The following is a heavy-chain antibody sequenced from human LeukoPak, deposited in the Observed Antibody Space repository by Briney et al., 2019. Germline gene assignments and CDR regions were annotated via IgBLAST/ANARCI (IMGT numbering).Heavy chain of an antibody. J-gene: IGHJ4*02. CDR3: ARTPNPRGYSYGFDY. Sequence: SETLSLTCTVSGGFISSGGYYWSWIRQPPGKGLEWIRYIYHNGNTYYNPSLKSRVAISVDTSKNQFSLKLSSVTAADTAVYYCARTPNPRGYSYGFDYWGQGTLVPVSS. CDR1: GGFISSGGYY. CDR2: IYHNGNT. D-gene: IGHD5-18*01. V-gene: IGHV4-31*03.